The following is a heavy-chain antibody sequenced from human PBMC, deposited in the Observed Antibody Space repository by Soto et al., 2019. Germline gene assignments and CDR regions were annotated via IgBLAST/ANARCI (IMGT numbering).Heavy chain of an antibody. Sequence: QVQLQQWGAGLLKPSETLSLTCAVYGGSFSGYYWSWIRQPPGKGLEWIGEINHSGSTNYNPSLKSRVTISVDTSKNQFSLKLSSVIAADTAVYYCARDLGRYYDSSGYKDYWGQGTLVTVSS. CDR1: GGSFSGYY. CDR2: INHSGST. D-gene: IGHD3-22*01. CDR3: ARDLGRYYDSSGYKDY. V-gene: IGHV4-34*01. J-gene: IGHJ4*02.